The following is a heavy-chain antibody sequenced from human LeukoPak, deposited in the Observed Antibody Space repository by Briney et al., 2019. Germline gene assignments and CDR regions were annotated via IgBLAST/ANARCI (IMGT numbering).Heavy chain of an antibody. Sequence: SETLSLTCTVSGGSISSYYWSWIRQPPGKGLEWIGYIYYSGSTDYNPSLKSRVTISVDTSRNQFSLRLSSVTAADTAVYYCARVTGYMTEDFFDYWGQGALVTVSS. CDR1: GGSISSYY. J-gene: IGHJ4*02. CDR3: ARVTGYMTEDFFDY. D-gene: IGHD6-13*01. CDR2: IYYSGST. V-gene: IGHV4-59*01.